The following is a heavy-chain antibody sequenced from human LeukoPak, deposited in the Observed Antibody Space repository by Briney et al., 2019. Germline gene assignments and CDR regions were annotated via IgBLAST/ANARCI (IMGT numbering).Heavy chain of an antibody. D-gene: IGHD3-3*01. J-gene: IGHJ4*02. V-gene: IGHV3-49*04. CDR3: TRDGGVGY. Sequence: GRSLRLSCTGSGFTFGDHAMSWVRQAPGKGLEWLGFIRSITYGGTTEYAASVKGRFTISRDDSKSIAYPQMNSLKTEDTAVYYCTRDGGVGYWGQGTLVTVSS. CDR1: GFTFGDHA. CDR2: IRSITYGGTT.